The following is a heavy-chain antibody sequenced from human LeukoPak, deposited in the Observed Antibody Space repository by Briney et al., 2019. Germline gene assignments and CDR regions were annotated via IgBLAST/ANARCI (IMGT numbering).Heavy chain of an antibody. CDR3: ARDINHGDYGGY. D-gene: IGHD4-17*01. J-gene: IGHJ4*02. CDR1: GFAFDDYA. Sequence: GGSLRLSCAASGFAFDDYAMHWVRQAPGKGLEGGSLISWDGGSTHYADSVKGRFTISRDNSKTSLYLQMNSPSAEDTAVYYCARDINHGDYGGYWGQGTLVTVSS. V-gene: IGHV3-43D*03. CDR2: ISWDGGST.